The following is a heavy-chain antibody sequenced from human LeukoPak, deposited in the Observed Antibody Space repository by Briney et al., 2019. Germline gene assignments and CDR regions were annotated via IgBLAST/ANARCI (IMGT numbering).Heavy chain of an antibody. D-gene: IGHD6-13*01. V-gene: IGHV3-23*01. CDR1: GFTFSSYP. J-gene: IGHJ4*02. CDR2: ISGSGGRS. CDR3: AEGLEYSSSWYCDY. Sequence: GGSLRLSCAAYGFTFSSYPMSWVPQAPGKGLGWVPAISGSGGRSEYAAWVKVRFTISRHNSRITLDQQRNSLRAEDTVLYSCAEGLEYSSSWYCDYGGQRTGVTVS.